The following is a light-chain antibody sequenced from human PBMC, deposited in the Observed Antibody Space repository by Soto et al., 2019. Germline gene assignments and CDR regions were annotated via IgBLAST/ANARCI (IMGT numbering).Light chain of an antibody. CDR3: HQYGSAPYT. J-gene: IGKJ2*01. CDR2: AAS. V-gene: IGKV3-20*01. Sequence: EIVLTQSPGILSLSPGERATLSCRASQSVSSGYLAWHQQKPGQAPRLLIYAASSRAAGIPDRFSGSESGTDFTLTISRLEPEDFAVYYCHQYGSAPYTFGQGTKLEI. CDR1: QSVSSGY.